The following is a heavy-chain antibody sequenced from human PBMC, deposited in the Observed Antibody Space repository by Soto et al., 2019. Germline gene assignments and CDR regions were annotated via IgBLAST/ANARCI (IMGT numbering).Heavy chain of an antibody. V-gene: IGHV3-23*01. Sequence: EGQLLQSGGDLVQPGGSLRLSCAGSGLTLRSYAMTWIRQTPEKGLEWVSTISGRSGVPSYDDSVNGRFTVSRDNSKNTLYLQRNSLRPDDTAIYDCAKGGPFTGVFDPWGQGTLVTVAS. J-gene: IGHJ5*02. CDR1: GLTLRSYA. CDR3: AKGGPFTGVFDP. CDR2: ISGRSGVP. D-gene: IGHD3-10*01.